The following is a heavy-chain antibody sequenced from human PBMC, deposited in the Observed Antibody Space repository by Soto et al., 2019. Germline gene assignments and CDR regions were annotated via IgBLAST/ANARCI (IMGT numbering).Heavy chain of an antibody. V-gene: IGHV4-59*01. CDR1: GGSISSYY. J-gene: IGHJ5*02. CDR2: IYYSGST. CDR3: ARGELYYDYIWGSYRQSTNQYNWFDP. Sequence: SETLSLTCTVSGGSISSYYWSWIRQPPGKGLEWIGYIYYSGSTNYNPSLKSRVTISVDTSKNQFSLKLSSVTAADTAVYYCARGELYYDYIWGSYRQSTNQYNWFDPWGQGTLVTVSS. D-gene: IGHD3-16*02.